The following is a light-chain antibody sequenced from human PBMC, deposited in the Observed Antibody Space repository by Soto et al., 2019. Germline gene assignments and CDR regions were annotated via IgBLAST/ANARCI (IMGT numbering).Light chain of an antibody. CDR2: AAS. V-gene: IGKV1-39*01. J-gene: IGKJ5*01. CDR1: QSISSY. CDR3: QQRYSTPIT. Sequence: DIQMTQSPSSLSASVGDRVTITCRASQSISSYLNWYQQKPGKAPKLLIYAASSLQRGVPSRFSGSGSGTDFTLTISSLQPEDFATYYCQQRYSTPITFGQGTRLEIK.